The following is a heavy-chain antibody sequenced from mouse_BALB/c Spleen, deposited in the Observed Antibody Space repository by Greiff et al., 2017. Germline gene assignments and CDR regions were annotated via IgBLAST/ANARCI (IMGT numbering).Heavy chain of an antibody. J-gene: IGHJ3*01. V-gene: IGHV2-2*02. D-gene: IGHD2-3*01. CDR3: ARHDGYYGAWFAY. CDR1: GFSLTSYG. Sequence: VHLVESGPGLVQPSQSLSITCTVSGFSLTSYGVHWVRQSPGKGLEWLGVIWSGGSTDYNAAFISRLSISKDNSKSQVFFKMNSLQANDTAIYYCARHDGYYGAWFAYWGQGTLVTVSA. CDR2: IWSGGST.